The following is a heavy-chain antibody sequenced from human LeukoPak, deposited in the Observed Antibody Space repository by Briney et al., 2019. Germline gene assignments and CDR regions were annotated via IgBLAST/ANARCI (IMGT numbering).Heavy chain of an antibody. D-gene: IGHD2-15*01. Sequence: SETLSLTCTVSGGSISSSSYYWGWIRQPPGKGLEWIGNIYYSGSTYYNPSLKSRVTMLVDTSKNQFSLKLSSVTAADTAVYYCARGVVAAPQTFDYWGQGTLVTVSS. CDR2: IYYSGST. CDR1: GGSISSSSYY. J-gene: IGHJ4*02. CDR3: ARGVVAAPQTFDY. V-gene: IGHV4-39*07.